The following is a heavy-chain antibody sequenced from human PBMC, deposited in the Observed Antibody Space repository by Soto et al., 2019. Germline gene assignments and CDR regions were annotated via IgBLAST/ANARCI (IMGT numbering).Heavy chain of an antibody. CDR3: ASSPPAAIYYYYYGMDV. D-gene: IGHD2-2*01. V-gene: IGHV1-69*01. J-gene: IGHJ6*02. Sequence: QVQLVQSGAEVKKPGSSVKVSCKASGGTFSSYAISWVRQAPGQGLEWMGGIIPIFGTANYAQKFQGRVTITADESTSTAYMELSILRSEDTAVYYCASSPPAAIYYYYYGMDVWGQGTTVTVSS. CDR1: GGTFSSYA. CDR2: IIPIFGTA.